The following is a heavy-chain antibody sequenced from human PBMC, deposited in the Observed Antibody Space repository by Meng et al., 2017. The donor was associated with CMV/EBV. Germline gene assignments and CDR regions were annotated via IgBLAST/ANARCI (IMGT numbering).Heavy chain of an antibody. V-gene: IGHV4-4*07. J-gene: IGHJ4*02. CDR3: ARHGDTAMVVGIDY. CDR1: GGSISSYY. Sequence: QLQLQESGPGRVKPSEALSLTCTVSGGSISSYYWSWIRQSAGKGLEWIGRIYTSGSTNYNPSLKSRVTMSVDTSKNQFSLKLSSVTAADTAVYYCARHGDTAMVVGIDYWGQGTLVTVSS. D-gene: IGHD5-18*01. CDR2: IYTSGST.